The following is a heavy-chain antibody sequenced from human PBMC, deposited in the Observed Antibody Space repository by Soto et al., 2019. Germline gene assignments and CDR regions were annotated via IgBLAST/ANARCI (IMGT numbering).Heavy chain of an antibody. CDR2: IYYSGST. D-gene: IGHD6-19*01. V-gene: IGHV4-39*01. J-gene: IGHJ2*01. CDR1: GGSISSSSYY. CDR3: ARQYSSGFSYWYFDL. Sequence: QLQLQESGPGLVKPSETLSLTCTVSGGSISSSSYYWGWIRQPPGKGLEWIGSIYYSGSTYYNPSLKSRVTISVDTSKNQYSLKLRSVTAADTAVYYCARQYSSGFSYWYFDLWCRGTLVTVSS.